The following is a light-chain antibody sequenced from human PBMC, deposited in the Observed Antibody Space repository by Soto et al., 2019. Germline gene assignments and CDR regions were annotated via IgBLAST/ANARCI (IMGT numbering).Light chain of an antibody. CDR2: EVS. V-gene: IGLV2-14*01. Sequence: QSALTQPACVSGSPGQSITISCAGTSSDVGAYDYVSWYQQHPGKAPKFMLYEVSNRPSGLSNRFSGSKSGNTASLTISGLQAEDEADYYCSSYTTSNTWVFGGGTKLTVL. CDR1: SSDVGAYDY. CDR3: SSYTTSNTWV. J-gene: IGLJ3*02.